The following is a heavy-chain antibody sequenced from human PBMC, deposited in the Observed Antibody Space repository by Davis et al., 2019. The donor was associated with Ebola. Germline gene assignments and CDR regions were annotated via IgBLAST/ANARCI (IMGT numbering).Heavy chain of an antibody. V-gene: IGHV3-53*01. CDR2: IYSGGST. J-gene: IGHJ6*04. D-gene: IGHD3-3*01. CDR1: GGSISSSSYY. Sequence: PGGSLRLSCTVSGGSISSSSYYWGWIRQPPGKGLEWVSVIYSGGSTYYADSVKGRFTISRDNSKKTLYLQMNSLRAEDTAVYYYAKSGLSFGVVKYHYGMDVWGKGTTVTVSS. CDR3: AKSGLSFGVVKYHYGMDV.